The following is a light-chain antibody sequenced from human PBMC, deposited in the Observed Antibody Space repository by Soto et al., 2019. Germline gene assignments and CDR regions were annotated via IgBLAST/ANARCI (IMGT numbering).Light chain of an antibody. Sequence: QSVLPQPPSVSGAPGQRVTISCSGSSSNIGAAFDVHWYQHRPGTAPKLLIYDNNNRPSGVPGRFSGSKSGTSASLAITGLQAEDEADYYCQSYDSSLSAVIFGGGTQLTVL. CDR1: SSNIGAAFD. J-gene: IGLJ2*01. CDR2: DNN. V-gene: IGLV1-40*01. CDR3: QSYDSSLSAVI.